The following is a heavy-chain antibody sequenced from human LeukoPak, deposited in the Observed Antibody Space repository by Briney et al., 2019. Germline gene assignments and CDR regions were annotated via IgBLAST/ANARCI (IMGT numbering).Heavy chain of an antibody. CDR2: ISAYNGNT. CDR3: AREGHYYDSSGYYNDAFDI. D-gene: IGHD3-22*01. CDR1: GYTFTSYG. V-gene: IGHV1-18*01. J-gene: IGHJ3*02. Sequence: AAVKVSCKASGYTFTSYGISWVRQAPGQGLEWMGWISAYNGNTNYAQKLQGRVTMTTDTSTSTAYMGLRSLRSDDTAVYYCAREGHYYDSSGYYNDAFDIWGQGTMVTVSS.